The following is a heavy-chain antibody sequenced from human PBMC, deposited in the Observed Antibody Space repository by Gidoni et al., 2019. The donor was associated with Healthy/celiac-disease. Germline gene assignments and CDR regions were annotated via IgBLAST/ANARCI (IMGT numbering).Heavy chain of an antibody. CDR3: ARHATYCGGDCYTGGYYYGMDV. D-gene: IGHD2-21*02. J-gene: IGHJ6*02. Sequence: EVQLVQSGAEVKKPGESLKISCKGSGYSFTSYWIGWVRQRPGKGLEWMGIIYPGDSDTRYSPSFQGQVTISADKSISTAYLQWSSLKASDTAMYYCARHATYCGGDCYTGGYYYGMDVWGQGTTVTVSS. CDR2: IYPGDSDT. V-gene: IGHV5-51*01. CDR1: GYSFTSYW.